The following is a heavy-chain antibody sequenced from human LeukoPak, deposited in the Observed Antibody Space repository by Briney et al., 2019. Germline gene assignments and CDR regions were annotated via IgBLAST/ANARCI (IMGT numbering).Heavy chain of an antibody. CDR3: ARDLIRYFDWLLQYDAFDI. CDR1: GGSISSSSYY. CDR2: IYYSGST. V-gene: IGHV4-39*07. J-gene: IGHJ3*02. Sequence: SETLSLTCTVSGGSISSSSYYWGWIRQPPGKGLEWIGSIYYSGSTYYNPSLKSRVTISVDTSKNQFSLKLSSVTAADTAVYYCARDLIRYFDWLLQYDAFDIWGQGTMVTVSS. D-gene: IGHD3-9*01.